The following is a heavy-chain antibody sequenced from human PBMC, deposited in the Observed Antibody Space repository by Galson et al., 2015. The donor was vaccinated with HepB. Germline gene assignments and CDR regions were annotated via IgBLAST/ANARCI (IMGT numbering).Heavy chain of an antibody. CDR2: IRSKAYGGTT. Sequence: SLRLSCAAYGFTFGDHAMSWVRQAPGKGLEWVGFIRSKAYGGTTEYAASVRGRFAISRDDSKSIAYLQMNSPKTEDTAVYYCTRVSFRAATGTFDYWGQGTLVTVSS. CDR1: GFTFGDHA. J-gene: IGHJ4*02. D-gene: IGHD6-13*01. CDR3: TRVSFRAATGTFDY. V-gene: IGHV3-49*04.